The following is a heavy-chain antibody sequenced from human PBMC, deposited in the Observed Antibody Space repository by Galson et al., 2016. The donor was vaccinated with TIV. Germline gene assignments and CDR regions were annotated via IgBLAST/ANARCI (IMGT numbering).Heavy chain of an antibody. D-gene: IGHD2/OR15-2a*01. V-gene: IGHV1-24*01. J-gene: IGHJ4*02. Sequence: CKVSGNSLNELVIHWVRQAPGKGLEWMGGFDPEVSKTVYAQMLQGRVTMAADTSRNTAHMELGSLRFEDTAVYYCATAAWFPGLSLDNWGQGTLVTVSS. CDR3: ATAAWFPGLSLDN. CDR2: FDPEVSKT. CDR1: GNSLNELV.